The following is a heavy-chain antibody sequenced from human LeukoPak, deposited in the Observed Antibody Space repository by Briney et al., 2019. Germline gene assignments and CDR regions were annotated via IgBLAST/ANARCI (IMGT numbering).Heavy chain of an antibody. CDR2: IDRGSTYI. CDR1: GFTFSTYS. Sequence: GGSLRLSCAASGFTFSTYSMNWDRQAPGRGVEGVSSIDRGSTYIYYGDWVKGRFTISRDNAKKSLFLQMNSLRAEDTAVYYCARDFRYGASWGQGTLVTVSS. D-gene: IGHD4-17*01. J-gene: IGHJ5*02. V-gene: IGHV3-21*01. CDR3: ARDFRYGAS.